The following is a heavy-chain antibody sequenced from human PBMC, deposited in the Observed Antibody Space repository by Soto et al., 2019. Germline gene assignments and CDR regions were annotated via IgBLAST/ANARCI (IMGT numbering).Heavy chain of an antibody. CDR1: GFTFSSYG. J-gene: IGHJ4*02. D-gene: IGHD1-26*01. CDR3: AEGAPLGY. V-gene: IGHV3-30*03. Sequence: QVQLVESGGGVVQPGRSLRLSCAASGFTFSSYGMHWVRQAPGKGLEWVAVISYDGSNKYYADSVKGRFTISRDNSKNTLYLQMNSLRAEDTAVYYCAEGAPLGYWGQGTLVTVSS. CDR2: ISYDGSNK.